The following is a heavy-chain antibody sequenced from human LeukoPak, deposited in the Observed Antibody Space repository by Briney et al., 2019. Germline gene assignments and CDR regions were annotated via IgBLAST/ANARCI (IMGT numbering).Heavy chain of an antibody. Sequence: SETLSLTCTVSGGSISSYYWSWIRQPPGKGLEWIGYIYYSGSTNYNPSLKSRVTISVDTSKNQFSLKLSSVTAADTAVYYCAREDDYSNYNWFDPWGQGTQVTVSS. CDR1: GGSISSYY. J-gene: IGHJ5*02. CDR3: AREDDYSNYNWFDP. CDR2: IYYSGST. V-gene: IGHV4-59*01. D-gene: IGHD4-11*01.